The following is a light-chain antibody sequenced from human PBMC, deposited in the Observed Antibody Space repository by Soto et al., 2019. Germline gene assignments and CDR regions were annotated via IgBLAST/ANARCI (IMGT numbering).Light chain of an antibody. V-gene: IGKV3-15*01. CDR2: DAS. CDR3: QQYNNWPPSWT. CDR1: QSVSDN. Sequence: EIVLTQSPATLSLSPGERATLSCRASQSVSDNLAWYQQTPGQAPRLLIYDASTRATGVPARFSGSGSGTDFTLTISSLQSEDFAIYYCQQYNNWPPSWTVGQGTKGDSK. J-gene: IGKJ1*01.